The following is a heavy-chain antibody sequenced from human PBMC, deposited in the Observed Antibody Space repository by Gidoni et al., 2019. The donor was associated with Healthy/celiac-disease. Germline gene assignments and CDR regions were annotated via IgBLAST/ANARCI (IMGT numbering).Heavy chain of an antibody. D-gene: IGHD3-10*01. CDR1: GFTFRSYG. CDR2: ISYDGSNK. V-gene: IGHV3-30*18. CDR3: ANGYYYGSGSIMDV. Sequence: QVQLVESGGGVVQPGRSLRLSCAASGFTFRSYGMHWVRQAPGKGLEWVAVISYDGSNKYYADSVKGRFTISRDNSKNTLYLQMNSLRAEDTAVYYCANGYYYGSGSIMDVWGQGTTVTVSS. J-gene: IGHJ6*02.